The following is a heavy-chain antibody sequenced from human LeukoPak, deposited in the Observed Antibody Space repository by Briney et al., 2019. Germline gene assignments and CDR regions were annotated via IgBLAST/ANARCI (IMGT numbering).Heavy chain of an antibody. D-gene: IGHD2-2*01. CDR3: ARHRYAPAWFDP. V-gene: IGHV4-59*08. J-gene: IGHJ5*02. Sequence: SETLSLTCTVSGGSISSYYWSWIRQPPGKGLEWIGYIYYSGSTNYNPFLKSRVTISVDTSKNQFSLKLSSVTAADTAVYYCARHRYAPAWFDPWGQGTLVTVSS. CDR2: IYYSGST. CDR1: GGSISSYY.